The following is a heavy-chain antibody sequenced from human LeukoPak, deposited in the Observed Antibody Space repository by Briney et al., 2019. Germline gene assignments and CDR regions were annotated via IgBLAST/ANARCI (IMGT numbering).Heavy chain of an antibody. CDR2: IYYSGST. V-gene: IGHV4-39*07. J-gene: IGHJ4*02. Sequence: PSETLSLTCTVSGGSISSSSYYWGWIRQPPGKGLEWIGSIYYSGSTYYNPSLKSRVTISVDTSKNQFSLKLSSVTAADTAVYYCARGLEYCSSISCYRAGDYWGQGTLVTVSS. CDR1: GGSISSSSYY. D-gene: IGHD2-2*02. CDR3: ARGLEYCSSISCYRAGDY.